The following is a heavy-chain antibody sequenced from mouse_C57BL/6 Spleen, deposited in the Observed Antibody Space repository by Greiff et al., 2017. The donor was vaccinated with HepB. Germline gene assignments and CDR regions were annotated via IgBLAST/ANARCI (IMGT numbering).Heavy chain of an antibody. V-gene: IGHV5-17*01. CDR2: ISSGSSTI. J-gene: IGHJ4*01. CDR1: GFTFSDYG. D-gene: IGHD2-4*01. Sequence: EVKLQESGGGLVKPGGSLKLSCAASGFTFSDYGMHWVRRAPEKGLEWVAYISSGSSTIYYADTVKGRFTISRDNAKTTLFLQMTSLRSEDTAMYYCARLDDYDGYAMDYWGQGTSVTVSS. CDR3: ARLDDYDGYAMDY.